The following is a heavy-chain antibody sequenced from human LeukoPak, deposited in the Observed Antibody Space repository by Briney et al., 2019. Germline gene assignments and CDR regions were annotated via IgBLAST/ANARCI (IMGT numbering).Heavy chain of an antibody. CDR3: ARGEITSGGVIVVFDY. D-gene: IGHD3-16*02. CDR1: GYTFTGYY. Sequence: GASVKVSGKASGYTFTGYYMHWVRQAPGQGLEWMGWINPNSGGTNYAQKFHGRVTMTRDTSISTAYMELSRLRSDDTAVYYCARGEITSGGVIVVFDYWGQGTLVTVSS. J-gene: IGHJ4*02. V-gene: IGHV1-2*02. CDR2: INPNSGGT.